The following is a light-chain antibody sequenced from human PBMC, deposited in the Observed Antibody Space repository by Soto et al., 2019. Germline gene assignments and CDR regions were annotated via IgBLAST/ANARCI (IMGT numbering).Light chain of an antibody. CDR1: QSVNIN. CDR3: QQYKDWPPLT. V-gene: IGKV3D-15*01. J-gene: IGKJ4*01. CDR2: GAS. Sequence: EIVMTQSPVTMSASPGERVTLSCRASQSVNINLALYQQRPGQAPRVLIYGASNRASGIPDRFSGSGSGTDFTLTISSLEPDDFALYYCQQYKDWPPLTFGGGTRVEIK.